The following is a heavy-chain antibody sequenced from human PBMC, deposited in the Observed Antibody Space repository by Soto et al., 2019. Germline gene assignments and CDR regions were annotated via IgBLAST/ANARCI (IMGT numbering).Heavy chain of an antibody. V-gene: IGHV1-18*01. D-gene: IGHD3-3*01. CDR1: GYTFTSYG. CDR3: ARILDFWSGYYSHYYYYMDV. CDR2: ISAYNGNT. J-gene: IGHJ6*03. Sequence: QVQLVQSGAEVKKPGASVKVSCKASGYTFTSYGISWVRQAPGQGLEWMGWISAYNGNTNYAQKLQGRVTMTTDTPTSTAYMELRSLRSDDTAVYYCARILDFWSGYYSHYYYYMDVWGKGTTVTVSS.